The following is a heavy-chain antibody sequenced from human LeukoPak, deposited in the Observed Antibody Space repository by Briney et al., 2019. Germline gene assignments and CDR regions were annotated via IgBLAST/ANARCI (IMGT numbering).Heavy chain of an antibody. Sequence: GGSLRLSCAASGFTFSSYSMNWVRQAPGKGLEWVSAISGSGGSTYYADSVKGRFTISRDNSKNTLYLQMNSLRAEDTAVYYCAKHVDYYGSGSYRDAFDIWGQGTMVTVSS. CDR2: ISGSGGST. J-gene: IGHJ3*02. CDR1: GFTFSSYS. V-gene: IGHV3-23*01. CDR3: AKHVDYYGSGSYRDAFDI. D-gene: IGHD3-10*01.